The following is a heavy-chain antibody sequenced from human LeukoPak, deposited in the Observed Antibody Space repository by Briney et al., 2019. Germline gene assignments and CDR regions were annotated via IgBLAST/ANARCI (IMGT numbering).Heavy chain of an antibody. CDR3: AKDLGPSGAGWFDP. J-gene: IGHJ5*02. CDR2: INWNGGST. Sequence: PGGSLRLSCAASGFTFDDYGMSWVRQAPGKGLEWVSGINWNGGSTGYADSVKGRFTISRDNAKNSLYLQMNSLRAEDTALYYCAKDLGPSGAGWFDPWGQGTLVTVSS. CDR1: GFTFDDYG. D-gene: IGHD4-17*01. V-gene: IGHV3-20*04.